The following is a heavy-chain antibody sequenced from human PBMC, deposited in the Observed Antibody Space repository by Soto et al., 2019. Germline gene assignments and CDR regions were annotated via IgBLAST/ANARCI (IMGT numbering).Heavy chain of an antibody. CDR1: GFTFSSYG. J-gene: IGHJ4*02. V-gene: IGHV3-30*18. CDR3: AKDGLGGGPYSSSWLDFDY. D-gene: IGHD6-13*01. Sequence: QVQLVESGGGVVQPGRSLRLSCAASGFTFSSYGMHWVRQAPGKGLEWVAVISYDGSNKYYADSVKGRFTISRDNSKNTLSLQMNSLRSEDTAVYYLAKDGLGGGPYSSSWLDFDYWGQGTLVTVSS. CDR2: ISYDGSNK.